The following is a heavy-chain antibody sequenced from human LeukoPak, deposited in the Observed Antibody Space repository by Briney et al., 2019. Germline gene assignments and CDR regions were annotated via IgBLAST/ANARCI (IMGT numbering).Heavy chain of an antibody. Sequence: GGSLRLSCAGSGFTFSDTWMNWVRQAPGKGLEWVSSISSSSSYIYYADSVKGRFTISRDNSKNMLYLQMHSLRVEDTAVYYCARDSESWTETGPRFDYWGQGTLVTVSS. CDR3: ARDSESWTETGPRFDY. V-gene: IGHV3-21*01. CDR1: GFTFSDTW. D-gene: IGHD3-9*01. CDR2: ISSSSSYI. J-gene: IGHJ4*02.